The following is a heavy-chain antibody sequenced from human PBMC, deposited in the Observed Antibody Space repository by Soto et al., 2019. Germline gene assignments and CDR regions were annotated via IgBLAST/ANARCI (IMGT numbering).Heavy chain of an antibody. Sequence: HSETLSLTCAVSGYSISSGYYWSWVRQPPGKRLEWIGYIYYTGTHDYNPSLRGRATISVDTSKDQFSLKLTSVTAADTAVYYCARDRDRHSSGLPSFDPWGQGILVTVSS. CDR1: GYSISSGYY. V-gene: IGHV4-61*01. CDR2: IYYTGTH. D-gene: IGHD3-22*01. J-gene: IGHJ5*02. CDR3: ARDRDRHSSGLPSFDP.